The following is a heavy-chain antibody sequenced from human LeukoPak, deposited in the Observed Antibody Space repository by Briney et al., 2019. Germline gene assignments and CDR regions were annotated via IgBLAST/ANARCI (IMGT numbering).Heavy chain of an antibody. J-gene: IGHJ4*02. D-gene: IGHD3-10*01. Sequence: GGSLRLSCVASGFDISYNYVGWVRQAPGKGLEWVSVIHTGGTTHYADSVKGRFTISKDNSNNTVFLQMNSVRVEDTAVYYCARVWFGYFFQWGQGALVTVSS. V-gene: IGHV3-53*01. CDR2: IHTGGTT. CDR3: ARVWFGYFFQ. CDR1: GFDISYNY.